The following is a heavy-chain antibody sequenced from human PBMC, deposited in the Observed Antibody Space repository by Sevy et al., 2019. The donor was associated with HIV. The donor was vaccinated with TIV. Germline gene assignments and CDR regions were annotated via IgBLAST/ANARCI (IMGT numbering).Heavy chain of an antibody. CDR2: INHSGST. V-gene: IGHV4-34*01. D-gene: IGHD3-3*02. CDR1: GGSFSGYY. Sequence: SETLSLTCAVYGGSFSGYYWSWIRQPPGKGLEWIGEINHSGSTNYNPSLKSRVTISLDTSKNQFSLKLSSVTAADTAVYYCASVSMGYDDLFDYWGQGTLVTVSS. J-gene: IGHJ4*02. CDR3: ASVSMGYDDLFDY.